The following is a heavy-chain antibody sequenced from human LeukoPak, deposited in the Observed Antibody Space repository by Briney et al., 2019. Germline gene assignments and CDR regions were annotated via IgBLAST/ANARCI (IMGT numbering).Heavy chain of an antibody. J-gene: IGHJ3*02. V-gene: IGHV3-48*01. CDR2: ISSSSSTI. Sequence: GGSLRLSCAASGFTFSSYSMNWVRQAPGKGLEWVSYISSSSSTIYYADSVKGRFTISRDNAKNSLYLQMNSLRAEDTAVYYCARGGDFFARFFRVAKSGGDDAFDIWGQGTMVTVSS. CDR3: ARGGDFFARFFRVAKSGGDDAFDI. D-gene: IGHD3-16*01. CDR1: GFTFSSYS.